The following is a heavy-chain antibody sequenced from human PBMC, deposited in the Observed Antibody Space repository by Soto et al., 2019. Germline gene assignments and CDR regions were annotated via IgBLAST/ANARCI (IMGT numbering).Heavy chain of an antibody. CDR1: GFTFSSYA. J-gene: IGHJ1*01. Sequence: GGSLRLSCAASGFTFSSYAMSWVRQAPGKGLEWVSAISGSGGSTYYADSVKGRFTISRDNSKNTLYLQMNSLRAEDTAVYYCAKDSLMTTVTTSPLREYFQHWGQGTLVTVSS. CDR2: ISGSGGST. D-gene: IGHD4-17*01. V-gene: IGHV3-23*01. CDR3: AKDSLMTTVTTSPLREYFQH.